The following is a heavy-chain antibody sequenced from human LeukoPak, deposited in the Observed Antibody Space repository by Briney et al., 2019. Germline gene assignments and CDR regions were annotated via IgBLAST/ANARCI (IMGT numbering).Heavy chain of an antibody. D-gene: IGHD3-22*01. CDR1: GGSISSYY. J-gene: IGHJ3*02. Sequence: PSETLSLTCTVSGGSISSYYWSWIRQPPGKELEWIGYIYYSGSTNYNPSLKSRVTISVDTSKNQFSLKLSSVTAADTAVYYCARDYYASSGYYWNAFDIWGQGTMVTVSS. V-gene: IGHV4-59*01. CDR3: ARDYYASSGYYWNAFDI. CDR2: IYYSGST.